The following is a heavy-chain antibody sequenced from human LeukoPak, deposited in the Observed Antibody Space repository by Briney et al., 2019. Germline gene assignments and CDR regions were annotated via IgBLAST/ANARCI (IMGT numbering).Heavy chain of an antibody. CDR1: GGPFSGYY. V-gene: IGHV4-34*01. D-gene: IGHD6-13*01. Sequence: PSETLSLTCAVYGGPFSGYYWSWIRQPPGKGLEWIGEINHSGSTNYNPSLKSRVTISVDTSKNQFSLKLSSVTAADTAVYYCARGRGLKYSSSWYGFDYWGQGTLVTVSS. CDR3: ARGRGLKYSSSWYGFDY. J-gene: IGHJ4*02. CDR2: INHSGST.